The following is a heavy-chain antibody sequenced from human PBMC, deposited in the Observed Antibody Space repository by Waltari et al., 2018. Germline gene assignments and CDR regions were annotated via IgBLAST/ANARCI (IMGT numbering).Heavy chain of an antibody. CDR2: IYSGGTT. Sequence: EVQLVESGGDLVQPGGSLRRSCAASGFTVSNNYMSWVRQAPGKGLEWVSLIYSGGTTYYADSVKGRFTISRDKSNNTLYLQMNSLRAEDTSVYYCSTRHYWGQGTLVTVSS. J-gene: IGHJ4*02. CDR3: STRHY. CDR1: GFTVSNNY. V-gene: IGHV3-66*01.